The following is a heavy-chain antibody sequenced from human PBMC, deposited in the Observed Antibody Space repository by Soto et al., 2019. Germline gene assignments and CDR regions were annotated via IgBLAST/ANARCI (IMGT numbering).Heavy chain of an antibody. J-gene: IGHJ6*02. CDR2: ISGSGGST. D-gene: IGHD6-6*01. CDR1: GFTFSSYA. Sequence: GGSLRLSCAASGFTFSSYAMSWVRQAPGKGLEWVSAISGSGGSTYYADSVKGRFTISRDNSKNTLYLQMNSLRAEDTAVYYCAKDRSEYSSTYYGMDVWGQGTTVTVSS. V-gene: IGHV3-23*01. CDR3: AKDRSEYSSTYYGMDV.